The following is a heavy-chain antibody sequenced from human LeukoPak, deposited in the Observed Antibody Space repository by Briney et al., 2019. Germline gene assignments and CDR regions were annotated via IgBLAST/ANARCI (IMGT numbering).Heavy chain of an antibody. CDR3: ARDSLYYYDSSGYYPTGAFDI. CDR2: ISYDGSNK. J-gene: IGHJ3*02. Sequence: PGGSLRLSCAASGFTFSSYATHWVRQAPGKGLEWVAVISYDGSNKYYPDSVKGRFTISRDNSKNTLYPQMNSLRAEDTAVYYCARDSLYYYDSSGYYPTGAFDIWGQGTMVTVSS. D-gene: IGHD3-22*01. CDR1: GFTFSSYA. V-gene: IGHV3-30-3*01.